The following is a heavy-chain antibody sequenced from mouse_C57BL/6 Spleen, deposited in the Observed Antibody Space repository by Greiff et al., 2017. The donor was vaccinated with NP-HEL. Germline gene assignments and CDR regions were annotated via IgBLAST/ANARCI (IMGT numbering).Heavy chain of an antibody. CDR3: AREDLYYYGSSFAY. J-gene: IGHJ3*01. CDR1: GYSITSGYY. Sequence: VQLKESGPGLVKPSQSLSLTCSVTGYSITSGYYWNWIRQFPGNKLEWMGYISYDGSNNYNPSLKNRISITRDTSKNQFFLKLNSVTTEDTATYYCAREDLYYYGSSFAYWGQGTLVTVSA. D-gene: IGHD1-1*01. V-gene: IGHV3-6*01. CDR2: ISYDGSN.